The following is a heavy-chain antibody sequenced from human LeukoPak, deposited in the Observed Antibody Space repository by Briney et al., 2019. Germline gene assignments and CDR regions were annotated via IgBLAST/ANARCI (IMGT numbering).Heavy chain of an antibody. V-gene: IGHV1-18*01. CDR2: ISAYNGNT. Sequence: ASVKVSCKASGYTFSSYGISWVRQAPGQGLEWMGWISAYNGNTNYAQKLQGRVTMTTDTSTSTAYMELRSLRSDDTAVYYCARNSGSYFFDFWDYAFDIWGQGTMVTVSS. J-gene: IGHJ3*02. D-gene: IGHD1-26*01. CDR1: GYTFSSYG. CDR3: ARNSGSYFFDFWDYAFDI.